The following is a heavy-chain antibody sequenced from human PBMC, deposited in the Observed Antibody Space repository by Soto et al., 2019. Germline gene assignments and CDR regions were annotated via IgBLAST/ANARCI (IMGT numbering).Heavy chain of an antibody. CDR3: AREGLGWVGYSYGGFFDY. D-gene: IGHD5-18*01. V-gene: IGHV3-21*01. CDR1: GFTFSSYS. Sequence: EVQLVESGGGLVKPGGSLRLSCAASGFTFSSYSMNWVRQAPGKGLEWVSSISSSSSYIYYADSVKGRFTISRDNAKNSLYLQMNIRRAEDTAVYYCAREGLGWVGYSYGGFFDYWGQGTLVTVSS. CDR2: ISSSSSYI. J-gene: IGHJ4*02.